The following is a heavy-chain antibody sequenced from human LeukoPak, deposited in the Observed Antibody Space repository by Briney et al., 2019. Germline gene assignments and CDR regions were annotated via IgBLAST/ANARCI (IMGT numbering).Heavy chain of an antibody. CDR2: IWYDGTNK. CDR1: AFTFSSYG. Sequence: PGGSLTLSCAASAFTFSSYGMHWVRQPPGKGLEWVAVIWYDGTNKYYADSVKRRFTISRDNSKNTLYLQMNGLRAEDTAVYYCAREGYDGSPTYYYYYMDVWGKGTTVTVSS. CDR3: AREGYDGSPTYYYYYMDV. J-gene: IGHJ6*03. V-gene: IGHV3-33*08. D-gene: IGHD5-24*01.